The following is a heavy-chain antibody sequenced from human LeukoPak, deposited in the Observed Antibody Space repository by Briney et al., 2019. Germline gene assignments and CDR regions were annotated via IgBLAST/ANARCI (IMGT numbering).Heavy chain of an antibody. CDR2: LYYGATN. CDR1: GASITASGFY. V-gene: IGHV4-39*01. D-gene: IGHD3-10*01. CDR3: ARRSHSPLGSPY. Sequence: SETLSLTCSVSGASITASGFYWAWVRRPPGKGLEWIGSLYYGATNYYNPSLQSRVTISVDTSKNQFSLDLASVTAADTAVYYCARRSHSPLGSPYWGQGTQITVSS. J-gene: IGHJ4*01.